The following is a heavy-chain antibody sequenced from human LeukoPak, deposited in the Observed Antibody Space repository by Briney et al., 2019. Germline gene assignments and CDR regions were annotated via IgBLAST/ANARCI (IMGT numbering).Heavy chain of an antibody. Sequence: SETLSLTCAVYGGSFSGYYGSWIRQPPGKGLEWIGEINHSGSTNYNPSLKSRVTISVDTSKNQFSLKLSSVTAADTAVYYCAREGAVLYYFDYWGQGTLVTVSS. CDR2: INHSGST. D-gene: IGHD1-26*01. CDR3: AREGAVLYYFDY. CDR1: GGSFSGYY. J-gene: IGHJ4*02. V-gene: IGHV4-34*01.